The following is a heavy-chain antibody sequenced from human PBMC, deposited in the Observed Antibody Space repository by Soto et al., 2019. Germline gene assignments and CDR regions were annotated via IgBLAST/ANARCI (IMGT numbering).Heavy chain of an antibody. J-gene: IGHJ4*02. CDR3: ARALRAIWFGEYPGPAYYFDY. D-gene: IGHD3-10*01. CDR2: IYYSGST. Sequence: TVSGGSISSGDYYWSWIRQPPGKGLEWIGYIYYSGSTYYNPSLKSRVTISVDTSKNQFSLKLSSVTAADTAVYYCARALRAIWFGEYPGPAYYFDYWGQGTLVTVSS. CDR1: GGSISSGDYY. V-gene: IGHV4-30-4*01.